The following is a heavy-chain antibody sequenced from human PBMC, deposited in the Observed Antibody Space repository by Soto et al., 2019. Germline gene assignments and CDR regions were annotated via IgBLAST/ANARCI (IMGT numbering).Heavy chain of an antibody. V-gene: IGHV1-69*12. Sequence: QVQLVQSGAEVKQPGSSVKVSCKASGGPFSRYAFTWVRQAPGQGLEWMGGIAPFSATADYAQKFQGRVTITADESTSTAYLELSSLGSEDPAVYFCATSRGAPTWFYPWGQGTLVIVSS. CDR3: ATSRGAPTWFYP. D-gene: IGHD3-10*01. CDR1: GGPFSRYA. CDR2: IAPFSATA. J-gene: IGHJ5*02.